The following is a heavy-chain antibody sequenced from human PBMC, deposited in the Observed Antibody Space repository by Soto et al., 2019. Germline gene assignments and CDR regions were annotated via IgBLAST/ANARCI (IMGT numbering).Heavy chain of an antibody. D-gene: IGHD3-16*02. CDR1: AGLTSLSNW. V-gene: IGHV4-4*02. CDR3: ASMEDYVWGSYRANNGMDV. J-gene: IGHJ6*02. Sequence: SHSLGGSAGLTSLSNWLVCVRQLTGKGLEWIGEIYHSGSTNYNPSLKSRVTISVDKSKNQFSLNLSSVTAADTAVYYCASMEDYVWGSYRANNGMDVWGQGTTVT. CDR2: IYHSGST.